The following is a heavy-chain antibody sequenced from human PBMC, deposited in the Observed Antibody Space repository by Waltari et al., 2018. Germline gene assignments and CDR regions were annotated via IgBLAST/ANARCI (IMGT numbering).Heavy chain of an antibody. Sequence: EEQLVESGGGSVQPGGSLRLSCSASGFTFGPYWMHWVRQAPGKGLVWVSHINGEGTTTKYADSVKARFTISRDNTKNTLYLEINSLRAEDTAVYYCTRDRGLPDAFNLWGQGTMVTVSS. V-gene: IGHV3-74*01. CDR3: TRDRGLPDAFNL. J-gene: IGHJ3*01. CDR1: GFTFGPYW. CDR2: INGEGTTT.